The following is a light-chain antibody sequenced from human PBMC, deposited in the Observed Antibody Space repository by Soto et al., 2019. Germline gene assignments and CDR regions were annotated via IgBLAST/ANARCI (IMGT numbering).Light chain of an antibody. CDR1: SSDVGSYNL. J-gene: IGLJ3*02. V-gene: IGLV2-23*01. Sequence: QSALTQPASVSGSPGQSITISCTGTSSDVGSYNLVSWYQQHSGKAPKLMIYEGSKRPSGVSNRFSGSRSGNTASLTISGRQAEDEADYYCCSYAGSTTWVFGGGTKLTVL. CDR2: EGS. CDR3: CSYAGSTTWV.